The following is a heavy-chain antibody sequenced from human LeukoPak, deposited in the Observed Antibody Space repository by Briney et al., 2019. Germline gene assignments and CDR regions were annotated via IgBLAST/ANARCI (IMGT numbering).Heavy chain of an antibody. CDR3: ARGPPIVVVPAAMGGVFDP. CDR1: GGSISSYY. J-gene: IGHJ5*02. CDR2: IYHSGST. D-gene: IGHD2-2*01. V-gene: IGHV4-59*12. Sequence: PSETLSLTCTVSGGSISSYYWSWIRQPPGKGLEWIGYIYHSGSTYYNPSLKSRVTISVDRSKNQFSLKLSSVTAADTAVYYCARGPPIVVVPAAMGGVFDPWGQGTLVTVSS.